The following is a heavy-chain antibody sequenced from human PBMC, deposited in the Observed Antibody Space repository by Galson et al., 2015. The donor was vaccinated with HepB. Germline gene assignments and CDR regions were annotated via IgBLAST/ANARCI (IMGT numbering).Heavy chain of an antibody. Sequence: SLRLSCAVSGFPLSNYWMHWVRQGPGEGLLWVSRINPDGGGITYADSMKGRYTTSRDNAKHTLYLDINSLRDEDTGVYYCATAGNYRLDAWGQGTLVTVSS. D-gene: IGHD1-7*01. CDR2: INPDGGGI. CDR3: ATAGNYRLDA. J-gene: IGHJ5*02. V-gene: IGHV3-74*01. CDR1: GFPLSNYW.